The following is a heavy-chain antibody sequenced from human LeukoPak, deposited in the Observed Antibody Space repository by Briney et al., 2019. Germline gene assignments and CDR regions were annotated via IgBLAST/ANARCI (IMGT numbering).Heavy chain of an antibody. J-gene: IGHJ4*02. CDR3: AKDLIVATIFRYSSPMGY. D-gene: IGHD5-12*01. V-gene: IGHV3-30*18. Sequence: PGGSLRLSCAASGFTFSSYGMHWVRQAPGKGLEWVAVISYDGSNKYYADSVKGRFTISRDNSKNTLYLQMNSLRAEDTAVYYCAKDLIVATIFRYSSPMGYWGQGTLVTVSS. CDR1: GFTFSSYG. CDR2: ISYDGSNK.